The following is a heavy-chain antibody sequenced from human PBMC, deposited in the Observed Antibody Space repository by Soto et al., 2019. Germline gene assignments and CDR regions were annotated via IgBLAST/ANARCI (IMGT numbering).Heavy chain of an antibody. CDR3: ARHKDYYYYGMDV. Sequence: SETLSLTCTVSGGSISSHYWSWIRQPPGKGLEWIGYIYYSGSTNYSPSLKSRVTISVDTSKNQFSLKLSSVTAADTAVYYCARHKDYYYYGMDVWGQGTTVTVSS. CDR2: IYYSGST. J-gene: IGHJ6*02. V-gene: IGHV4-59*08. CDR1: GGSISSHY.